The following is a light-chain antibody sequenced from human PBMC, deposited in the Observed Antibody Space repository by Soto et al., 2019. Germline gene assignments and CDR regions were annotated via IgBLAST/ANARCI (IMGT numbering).Light chain of an antibody. V-gene: IGLV2-14*01. Sequence: QPVLTQPASVSGSPGQSITISCTGTSGDVGGYHYVSWYQQHPGRAPRLLIYEVSNRPSGVSNRFSGSKSGNTASLTISGLQADDEAHYYCSSYTSDSTVVFGGGTQLTVL. J-gene: IGLJ2*01. CDR1: SGDVGGYHY. CDR3: SSYTSDSTVV. CDR2: EVS.